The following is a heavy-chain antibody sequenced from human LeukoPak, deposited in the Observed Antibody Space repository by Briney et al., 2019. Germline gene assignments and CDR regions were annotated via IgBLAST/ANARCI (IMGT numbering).Heavy chain of an antibody. CDR1: GGSISSYY. V-gene: IGHV4-59*08. CDR3: ARMHGVGNYDILTGSTGYYFDY. J-gene: IGHJ4*02. Sequence: KPSETLSLTCTVSGGSISSYYWSWIRQPPGKGLEWIGYIHYSGSTNYNPSLKSRVTISVDTSKKQFSLKLSSVTAADTAVYYCARMHGVGNYDILTGSTGYYFDYWGQGTLVTVSS. CDR2: IHYSGST. D-gene: IGHD3-9*01.